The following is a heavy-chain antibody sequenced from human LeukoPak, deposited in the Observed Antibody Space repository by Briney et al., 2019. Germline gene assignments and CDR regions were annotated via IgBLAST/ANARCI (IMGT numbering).Heavy chain of an antibody. CDR3: ARDPHCGGDCSFDY. D-gene: IGHD2-21*02. CDR2: IYHSGST. V-gene: IGHV4-30-2*01. J-gene: IGHJ4*02. CDR1: GGSISSGGYY. Sequence: PSQTLSLTCTVSGGSISSGGYYWSWIRQPPGKGLEWIGYIYHSGSTYYNPSLKSRVTISVDTSKNQISLKLNSVTAADTAVYYCARDPHCGGDCSFDYWGQGALISVSS.